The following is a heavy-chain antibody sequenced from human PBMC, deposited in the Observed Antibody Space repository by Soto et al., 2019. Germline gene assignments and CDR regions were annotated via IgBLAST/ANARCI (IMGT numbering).Heavy chain of an antibody. J-gene: IGHJ3*02. D-gene: IGHD2-15*01. CDR3: AREVVVLSGEIDAFES. Sequence: PGGSLRLSCAASGFTFSSYSMNWVRQAPGKGLEWASYISSSSSTIYYADSVKGRFTISRDNAKNSLYLQMNSLRAEDTAVYYCAREVVVLSGEIDAFESWGKGTMVTVAS. CDR2: ISSSSSTI. V-gene: IGHV3-48*01. CDR1: GFTFSSYS.